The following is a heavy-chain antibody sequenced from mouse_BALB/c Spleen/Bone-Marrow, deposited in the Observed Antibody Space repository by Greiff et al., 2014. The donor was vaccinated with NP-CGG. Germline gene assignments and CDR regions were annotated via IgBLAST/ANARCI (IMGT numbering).Heavy chain of an antibody. D-gene: IGHD2-1*01. V-gene: IGHV7-3*02. Sequence: DVQLVESGGGLVQPGGSLRLSCATSGFTFTDYYMSWVRQPPGKALEWLGFIRNKANGYTTEYSASVKGRFTISRDNSQSILYLQMNTLRAEDSATYYCAIDNGNYDYYAMDYWGQGTSVTVSS. CDR1: GFTFTDYY. CDR2: IRNKANGYTT. CDR3: AIDNGNYDYYAMDY. J-gene: IGHJ4*01.